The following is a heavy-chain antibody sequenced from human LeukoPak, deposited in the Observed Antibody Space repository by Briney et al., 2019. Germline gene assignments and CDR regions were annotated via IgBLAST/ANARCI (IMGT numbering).Heavy chain of an antibody. CDR2: INHSGST. Sequence: SETLSLTCAVYGGSFSGYYWSWIRQPPGKGLEWIGEINHSGSTNYNPSLKSRVTISVDTSKNQFSLKLSSVTAADTAVYYCARVSGKMTTVVRRQIYYFDYWGQGTLVTVSS. CDR3: ARVSGKMTTVVRRQIYYFDY. CDR1: GGSFSGYY. J-gene: IGHJ4*02. V-gene: IGHV4-34*01. D-gene: IGHD4-23*01.